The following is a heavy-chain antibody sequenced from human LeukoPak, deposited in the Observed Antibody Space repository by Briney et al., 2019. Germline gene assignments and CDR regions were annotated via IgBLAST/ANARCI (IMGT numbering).Heavy chain of an antibody. J-gene: IGHJ4*02. V-gene: IGHV3-33*01. CDR3: ARGSIFGVVIMPLLDY. CDR2: IWYDGSNK. Sequence: GGSLRLSCAASGFTFSSYGMHWVRQAPGKGLEWVAVIWYDGSNKYYADSVKGRFTISRDNSKNTLYLQMNSLRAEDTAVYYCARGSIFGVVIMPLLDYWGQGTLVTVSS. D-gene: IGHD3-3*01. CDR1: GFTFSSYG.